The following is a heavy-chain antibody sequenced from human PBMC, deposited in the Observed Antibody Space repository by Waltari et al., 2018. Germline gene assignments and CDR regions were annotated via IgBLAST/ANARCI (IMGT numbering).Heavy chain of an antibody. CDR2: INWNGGST. CDR3: AREKLMGEYIDY. V-gene: IGHV3-20*04. CDR1: GFNFDDHG. D-gene: IGHD2-15*01. J-gene: IGHJ4*02. Sequence: EVQLVESGGGVRRPGGSLRLSCAASGFNFDDHGMRRVRQAPGEGVVWGSSINWNGGSTCYADSVRGRFTISRDNAKNSLYLQMNSLRADDTALYYCAREKLMGEYIDYWGQGTLVTVSS.